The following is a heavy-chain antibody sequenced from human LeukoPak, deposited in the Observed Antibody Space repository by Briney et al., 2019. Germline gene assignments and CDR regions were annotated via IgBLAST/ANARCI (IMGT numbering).Heavy chain of an antibody. CDR3: ARQGYSNGYFWYFDL. CDR2: MYYSGPT. Sequence: SETLSLTCTVSGGSVSSSYWSWIRQPPGRGLEWIGYMYYSGPTKYNPSLKSRVTISIDPSKNQFSLRLRSVTAADTAVYYCARQGYSNGYFWYFDLWGRGTLVTVSS. J-gene: IGHJ2*01. CDR1: GGSVSSSY. V-gene: IGHV4-59*08. D-gene: IGHD5-18*01.